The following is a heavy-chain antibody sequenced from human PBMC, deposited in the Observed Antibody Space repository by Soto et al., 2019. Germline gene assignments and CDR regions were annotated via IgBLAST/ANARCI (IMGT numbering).Heavy chain of an antibody. CDR3: ARDDYMDV. Sequence: SETLSLTCTVSGGSISSYYWSWIRQPPGKGLEWIGYIYYSGSTNYNPSLKSRVTMTVDTSKNQFSLKLSSVTAADTAVYYCARDDYMDVWGKGTTVTVSS. V-gene: IGHV4-59*01. CDR2: IYYSGST. J-gene: IGHJ6*03. CDR1: GGSISSYY.